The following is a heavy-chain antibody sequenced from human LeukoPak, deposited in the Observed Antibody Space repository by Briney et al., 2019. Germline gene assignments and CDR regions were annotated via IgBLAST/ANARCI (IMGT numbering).Heavy chain of an antibody. D-gene: IGHD3-3*01. CDR3: ARGRITIFGVVIPHFDY. J-gene: IGHJ4*02. Sequence: SETLSLTCTVSGGSISSYYWSWIRQPPGKGLEWIGSIHNNGNTDYNRSLKSRVTISVDTSKNQFSLKLSSVTAEDTAVYYCARGRITIFGVVIPHFDYWGQGTQVTVSS. V-gene: IGHV4-59*01. CDR2: IHNNGNT. CDR1: GGSISSYY.